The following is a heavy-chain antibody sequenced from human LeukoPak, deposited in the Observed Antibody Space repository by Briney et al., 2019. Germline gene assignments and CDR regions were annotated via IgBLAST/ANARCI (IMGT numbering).Heavy chain of an antibody. Sequence: SETLSLTCTVSGGSISSSSYYWGWIRQPPGKGLEWIGTIYYSGSTYYNPSLKSRVTISVDTSKNQFSLKLNSVTAADTAVYYCARLMGSHDILTGYYRGTQFDYWGQGTLVTVSS. CDR3: ARLMGSHDILTGYYRGTQFDY. J-gene: IGHJ4*02. CDR2: IYYSGST. D-gene: IGHD3-9*01. V-gene: IGHV4-39*01. CDR1: GGSISSSSYY.